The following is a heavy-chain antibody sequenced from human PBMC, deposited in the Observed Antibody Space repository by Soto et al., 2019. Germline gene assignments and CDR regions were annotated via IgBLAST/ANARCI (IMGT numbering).Heavy chain of an antibody. CDR2: IYDSVST. V-gene: IGHV4-59*01. CDR3: ARGYSSSSWFDP. CDR1: GASISSYY. J-gene: IGHJ5*02. D-gene: IGHD6-13*01. Sequence: SETLSLTCTVSGASISSYYWSWIRQPPGKGLELIGYIYDSVSTHYNPSLKSRVTISVDTSKNQFSLKLSSVTAADTAVYYCARGYSSSSWFDPWGQGTLVTVSS.